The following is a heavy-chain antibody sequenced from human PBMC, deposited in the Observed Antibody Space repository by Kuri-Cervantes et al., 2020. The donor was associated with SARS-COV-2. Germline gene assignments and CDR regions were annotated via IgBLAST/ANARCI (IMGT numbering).Heavy chain of an antibody. J-gene: IGHJ5*02. Sequence: SVKVSCKASGGTFSSYTISWVRQAPGQGLEWMGRIIPILGIANYAQKFQGRVTITRDTSASTAYMELSSLRSEDTAVYYCARVGGVKYSSGWYGPGAFDPWGKGTLVTVSS. D-gene: IGHD6-19*01. CDR2: IIPILGIA. CDR3: ARVGGVKYSSGWYGPGAFDP. V-gene: IGHV1-69*02. CDR1: GGTFSSYT.